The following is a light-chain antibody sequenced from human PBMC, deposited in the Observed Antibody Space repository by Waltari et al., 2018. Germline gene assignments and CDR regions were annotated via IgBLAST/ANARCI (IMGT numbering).Light chain of an antibody. V-gene: IGKV2-29*02. Sequence: DIVMTQTPLPLPVTHGEPASISCRSSQSLLHSDGNTYLYWYLQKPGQPPRLQIYGVSNRFSGVPDRCSGSGSDTDFTLKISWVKAEDVGVYYCMQALQTPPTFGPGTKLDIK. J-gene: IGKJ3*01. CDR1: QSLLHSDGNTY. CDR2: GVS. CDR3: MQALQTPPT.